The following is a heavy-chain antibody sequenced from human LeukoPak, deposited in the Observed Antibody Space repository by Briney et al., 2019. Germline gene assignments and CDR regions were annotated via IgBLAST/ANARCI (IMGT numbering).Heavy chain of an antibody. V-gene: IGHV1-24*01. D-gene: IGHD4-17*01. CDR3: ATGGDQDAFDI. J-gene: IGHJ3*02. Sequence: ASVKVSCKVSGYTLTELSMHWVRQARGEGLEWMGGFDPEDGETIYAQKFQGRVTMTEDTSTDTAYMELSSLRSEDTAVYYCATGGDQDAFDIWGQGTMVTVSS. CDR1: GYTLTELS. CDR2: FDPEDGET.